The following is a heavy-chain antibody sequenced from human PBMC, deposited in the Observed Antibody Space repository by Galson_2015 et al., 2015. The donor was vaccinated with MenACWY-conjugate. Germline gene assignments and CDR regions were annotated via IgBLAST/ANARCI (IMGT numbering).Heavy chain of an antibody. CDR2: ISITSSTI. D-gene: IGHD1-1*01. V-gene: IGHV3-48*01. CDR3: ARGYMGY. CDR1: GFPLSSYR. Sequence: LRLSCAASGFPLSSYRMNWIRQAPGQGLEWVAYISITSSTIYYADSVKGRFTISRDNAKNSLYLQMNSLRAEDTAVYYCARGYMGYWGQGTLVTVSS. J-gene: IGHJ4*02.